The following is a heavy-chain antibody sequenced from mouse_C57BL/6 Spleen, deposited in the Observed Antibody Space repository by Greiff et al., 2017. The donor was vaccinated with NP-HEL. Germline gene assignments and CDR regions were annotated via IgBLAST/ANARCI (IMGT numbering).Heavy chain of an antibody. CDR3: TTLYQRGFAY. V-gene: IGHV14-1*01. J-gene: IGHJ3*01. CDR1: GFNIKDYY. D-gene: IGHD2-12*01. Sequence: EVHLVESGAELVRPGASVKLSCTASGFNIKDYYMHWVKQRPEQGLEWIGRIDPEDGGTEYAPQFQGKATMTADTSSNAAYLQLSILTSEDTAVYYCTTLYQRGFAYWGQGTLVTVSA. CDR2: IDPEDGGT.